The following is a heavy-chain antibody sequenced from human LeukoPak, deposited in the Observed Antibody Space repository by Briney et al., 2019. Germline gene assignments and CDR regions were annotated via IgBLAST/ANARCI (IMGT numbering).Heavy chain of an antibody. J-gene: IGHJ4*02. CDR2: ISPYNGNT. D-gene: IGHD2-21*01. V-gene: IGHV1-18*01. CDR1: GYTFTSYG. CDR3: ARDRQCGY. Sequence: PLASVKVSCKASGYTFTSYGISWVRQAPGQGLEWMGWISPYNGNTNYAPKLQGRLTMTTDTSTSTAYMELRSLRSDDTAVYCCARDRQCGYWGQGTLVTVSS.